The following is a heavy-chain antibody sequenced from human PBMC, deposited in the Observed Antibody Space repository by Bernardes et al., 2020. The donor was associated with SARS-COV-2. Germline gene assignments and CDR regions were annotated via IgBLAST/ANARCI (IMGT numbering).Heavy chain of an antibody. D-gene: IGHD3-22*01. V-gene: IGHV3-21*01. CDR3: ARDLPYYYDSSGRKQSYYGMDV. CDR1: GFSFTSYN. J-gene: IGHJ6*02. CDR2: ISSSDTY. Sequence: GWSLRLSCVASGFSFTSYNINWVRQPPGKGLEWVSSISSSDTYYADSLKGRFTVSRDNAKNSLYLQMNSVRGEDTAVYYCARDLPYYYDSSGRKQSYYGMDVWGQGTTVTVSS.